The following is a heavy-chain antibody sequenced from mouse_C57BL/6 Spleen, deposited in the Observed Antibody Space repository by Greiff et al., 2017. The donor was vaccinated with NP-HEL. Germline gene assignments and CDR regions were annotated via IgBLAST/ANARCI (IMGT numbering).Heavy chain of an antibody. Sequence: VQLKQSGPGLVKPSQTVFLTCTVTGISITTGNYRWSWIRQFPGNKLEWIGYIYYSGTITYNPSLTSRTTITRDTPKNQFFLEMNSLTAEDTATYYCARDNGYYVGFAYWGQGTLVTVSA. CDR2: IYYSGTI. CDR3: ARDNGYYVGFAY. V-gene: IGHV3-5*01. J-gene: IGHJ3*01. CDR1: GISITTGNYR. D-gene: IGHD2-3*01.